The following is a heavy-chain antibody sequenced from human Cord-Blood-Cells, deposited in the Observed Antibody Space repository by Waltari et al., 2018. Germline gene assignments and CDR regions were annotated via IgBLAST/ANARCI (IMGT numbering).Heavy chain of an antibody. Sequence: QVQLQESGPGLVKPSETLSLTCAVSGYSISSGYYWGWIRQPPGKGLEWTGSIYHSGSTYYNPSLKSRVTISVDTSKNQFSLKLSSVTAADTAVYYCARETGQFDYWGQGTLVTVSS. V-gene: IGHV4-38-2*02. CDR1: GYSISSGYY. CDR3: ARETGQFDY. D-gene: IGHD3-9*01. CDR2: IYHSGST. J-gene: IGHJ4*02.